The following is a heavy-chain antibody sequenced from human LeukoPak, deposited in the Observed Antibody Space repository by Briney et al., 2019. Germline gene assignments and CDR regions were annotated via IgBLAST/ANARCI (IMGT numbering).Heavy chain of an antibody. Sequence: PSQTLSVTCTVSGGSISSGGYYWSWIRQPPGKGLEWIGYIYHSGSTYYNPSLKSRVTISVDRSKNQFSLKLSSVTAADTAVYYCASQRHYYDSSGYYEDHYYYGMDVWGQGTTVTVSS. V-gene: IGHV4-30-2*01. J-gene: IGHJ6*02. D-gene: IGHD3-22*01. CDR2: IYHSGST. CDR3: ASQRHYYDSSGYYEDHYYYGMDV. CDR1: GGSISSGGYY.